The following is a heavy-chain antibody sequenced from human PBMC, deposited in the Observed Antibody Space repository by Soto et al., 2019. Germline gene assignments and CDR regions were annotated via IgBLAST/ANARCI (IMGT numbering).Heavy chain of an antibody. CDR1: GFAFGGFW. CDR2: INGGGSER. Sequence: GGSLRLSCAAASGFAFGGFWMTWVRQAPGKGLEWVANINGGGSERNYVDSVKGRFTISRDNARNSVDLQMNSLRGDDTSIYYSARPPQSGNTAYALDHGGQG. V-gene: IGHV3-7*01. D-gene: IGHD5-18*01. J-gene: IGHJ4*02. CDR3: ARPPQSGNTAYALDH.